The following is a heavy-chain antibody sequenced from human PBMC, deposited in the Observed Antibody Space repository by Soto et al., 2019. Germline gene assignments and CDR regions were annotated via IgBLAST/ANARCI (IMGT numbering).Heavy chain of an antibody. J-gene: IGHJ6*03. CDR1: GGSFSGYC. D-gene: IGHD6-13*01. Sequence: SETLSLTCAVGGGSFSGYCWSWIRQPPGKGLEWIGEINHSGSTNYNPSLKSRVTISVDTSKNQFSLKLSSVTAADTAVYYCARVGIAAAGMSYYYYMDVWGNGTTVTASS. V-gene: IGHV4-34*01. CDR3: ARVGIAAAGMSYYYYMDV. CDR2: INHSGST.